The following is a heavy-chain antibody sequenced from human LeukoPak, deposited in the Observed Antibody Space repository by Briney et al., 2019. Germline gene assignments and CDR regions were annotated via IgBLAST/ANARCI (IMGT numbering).Heavy chain of an antibody. J-gene: IGHJ5*02. V-gene: IGHV4-59*12. CDR2: SHYSGST. CDR3: ARDGYMVRANWFDP. CDR1: GGSISTYY. Sequence: SETLSLTCTVSGGSISTYYWTWIRQPPGKGLEGIGYSHYSGSTNYNPSLKSRVTISVDTSTNQFSLKLSSVTAADTAVYYCARDGYMVRANWFDPWGQGTLVTVSS. D-gene: IGHD3-10*01.